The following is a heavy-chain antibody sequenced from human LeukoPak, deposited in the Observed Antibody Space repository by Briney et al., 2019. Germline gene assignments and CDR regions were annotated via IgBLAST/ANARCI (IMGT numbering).Heavy chain of an antibody. CDR3: ARVLAVALFHNWFDP. V-gene: IGHV4-39*01. J-gene: IGHJ5*02. D-gene: IGHD6-19*01. CDR1: GGSISSSSYY. Sequence: SETLSLTCTVSGGSISSSSYYWGWIRQPPGRGLEWIGSIYYSGSTYYNPSLKSRVTKSVDTSKNQFSLKLSSVTAADTAVYYCARVLAVALFHNWFDPWGQGTLVTVSS. CDR2: IYYSGST.